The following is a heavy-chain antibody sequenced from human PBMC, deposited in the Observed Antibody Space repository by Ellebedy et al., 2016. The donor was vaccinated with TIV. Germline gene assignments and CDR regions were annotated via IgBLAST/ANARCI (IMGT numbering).Heavy chain of an antibody. CDR1: GGTFSSYA. CDR2: IIPILGIA. Sequence: AASVKVSCKASGGTFSSYAISWVRQAPGQGLEWMGRIIPILGIANYAQKFQGRVTIAADKSTSTAYMELSSLRSEDTAVYYCARGRDSRLAFDIWGQGTMVTVSS. D-gene: IGHD3-10*01. CDR3: ARGRDSRLAFDI. J-gene: IGHJ3*02. V-gene: IGHV1-69*04.